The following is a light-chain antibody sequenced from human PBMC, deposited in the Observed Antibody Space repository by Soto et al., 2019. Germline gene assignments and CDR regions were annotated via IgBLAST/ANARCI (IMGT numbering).Light chain of an antibody. J-gene: IGKJ1*01. CDR3: QQRGNWPPTWT. Sequence: EIVMTQSPDTVSVSPGEGAELSCRASQSVGSRVAWYQQKPGQAPRILIYDASNRATGIPARFSGSWSGTDFTLTINGLEPEDSAVYYCQQRGNWPPTWTFGQGTKVDIK. CDR1: QSVGSR. CDR2: DAS. V-gene: IGKV3-11*01.